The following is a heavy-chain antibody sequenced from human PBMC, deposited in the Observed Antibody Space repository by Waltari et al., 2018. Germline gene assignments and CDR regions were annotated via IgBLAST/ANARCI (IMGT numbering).Heavy chain of an antibody. J-gene: IGHJ3*02. CDR2: INPNSGGT. D-gene: IGHD2-15*01. CDR1: GYTFTGYY. Sequence: QVQLVQSGAEVKKPGASVKVSCKASGYTFTGYYMHWVRQAPGQGLEWMGRINPNSGGTNYAQKFQGRVTMTRDTSISTAYMELSRLRSDDTAVYYCARVPTDIVVVVAATGAFDIWGQGTMVTVS. CDR3: ARVPTDIVVVVAATGAFDI. V-gene: IGHV1-2*06.